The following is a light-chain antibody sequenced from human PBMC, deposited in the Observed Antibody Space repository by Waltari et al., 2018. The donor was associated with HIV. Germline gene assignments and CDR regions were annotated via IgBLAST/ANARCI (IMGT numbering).Light chain of an antibody. CDR1: QGISNY. CDR2: AAS. Sequence: DIQMTQSPSSLSTSVGDRVTITCRASQGISNYLAWYQQKPGKVPKLLISAASTLQPGVPSRFGGSVSGTDFTLTISSLQPEDVATYYCQKYNNAPRSFTFGPGTKVDIK. V-gene: IGKV1-27*01. J-gene: IGKJ3*01. CDR3: QKYNNAPRSFT.